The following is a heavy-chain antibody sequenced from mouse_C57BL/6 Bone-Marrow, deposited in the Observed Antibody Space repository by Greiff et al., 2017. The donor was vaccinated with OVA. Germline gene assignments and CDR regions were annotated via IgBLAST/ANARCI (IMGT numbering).Heavy chain of an antibody. J-gene: IGHJ2*01. CDR3: ASHYGSSEYYFDY. CDR2: IYPRSGNT. Sequence: VQLQQSGAELARPGASVKLSCKASGYTFTSYGISWVKQRTGQGLEWIGEIYPRSGNTYYNEKFKGKATLTADKSSSTAYTELRSLTSEDSAVYFCASHYGSSEYYFDYWGQGTTLTVSS. D-gene: IGHD1-1*01. CDR1: GYTFTSYG. V-gene: IGHV1-81*01.